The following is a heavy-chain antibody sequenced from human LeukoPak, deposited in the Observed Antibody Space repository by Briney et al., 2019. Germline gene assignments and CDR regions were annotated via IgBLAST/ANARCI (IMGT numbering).Heavy chain of an antibody. V-gene: IGHV1-2*02. J-gene: IGHJ4*02. CDR1: GYTFTGYY. D-gene: IGHD6-19*01. CDR2: INPNSGGT. CDR3: ARAIPSIAVAGFDY. Sequence: ASVKVSCKASGYTFTGYYMHWVRQVPGQGLEWMGWINPNSGGTNYAQKFQGRVTMTRDTSISTAYMELSRLRSDDTAVYYCARAIPSIAVAGFDYWGQGTLVTVSS.